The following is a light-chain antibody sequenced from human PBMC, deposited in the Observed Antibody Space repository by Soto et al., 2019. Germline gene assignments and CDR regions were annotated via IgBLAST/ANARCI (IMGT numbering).Light chain of an antibody. CDR2: EVS. CDR1: SRDVGRYHY. CDR3: SSFTGASTLI. V-gene: IGLV2-14*01. Sequence: QSALTQPASVSGSPGQSITISCTGTSRDVGRYHYVSWYQQNPGKAPKLMIYEVSNRPSGVSNRFSGSKSGNTASLTISGLQTEDEGNYYCSSFTGASTLIFGTGTQLTVL. J-gene: IGLJ1*01.